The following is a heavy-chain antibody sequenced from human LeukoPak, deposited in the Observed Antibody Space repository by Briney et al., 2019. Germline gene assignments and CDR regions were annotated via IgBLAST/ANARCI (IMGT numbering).Heavy chain of an antibody. V-gene: IGHV1-8*01. CDR3: ARGDYDILTGYY. CDR2: MNPNSGNT. J-gene: IGHJ4*02. Sequence: ASVKVSCKASGYTFTSYDINWVRQATGQGLEWMGWMNPNSGNTGYAQKFQGRVTMTRNTSISTAYMELSSLRSEDTAVYYCARGDYDILTGYYWGQGTLVTVSS. D-gene: IGHD3-9*01. CDR1: GYTFTSYD.